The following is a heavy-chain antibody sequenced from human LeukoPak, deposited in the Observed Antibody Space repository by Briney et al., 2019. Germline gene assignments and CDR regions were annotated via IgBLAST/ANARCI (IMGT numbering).Heavy chain of an antibody. CDR1: GYSFTSYW. Sequence: GESLQISCKGSGYSFTSYWIGWVRPLPGKGLEWMGIIYPGDSDTRYSPSFQGQVTISADKSISTAYLQWSSLKASDTAMYYCARLANYGGNSPFDYWGQGTLVTVSS. CDR3: ARLANYGGNSPFDY. V-gene: IGHV5-51*01. CDR2: IYPGDSDT. J-gene: IGHJ4*02. D-gene: IGHD4-23*01.